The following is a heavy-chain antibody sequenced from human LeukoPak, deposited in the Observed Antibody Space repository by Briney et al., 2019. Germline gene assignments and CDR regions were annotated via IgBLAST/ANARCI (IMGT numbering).Heavy chain of an antibody. Sequence: GGSLRLSCAASGFTFSSYEMNWVRQAPGKGLERVSYISGSGSTIYYADSVKGRFTISRDNAKNSLYLQMNSLRAEDTAVYYCARETCNGYDQLDYWGQGTLVTVSS. J-gene: IGHJ4*02. CDR1: GFTFSSYE. V-gene: IGHV3-48*03. CDR2: ISGSGSTI. D-gene: IGHD5-12*01. CDR3: ARETCNGYDQLDY.